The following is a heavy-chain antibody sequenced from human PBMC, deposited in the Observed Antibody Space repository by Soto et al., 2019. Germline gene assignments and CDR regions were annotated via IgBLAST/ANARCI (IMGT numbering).Heavy chain of an antibody. Sequence: PGESLKISCKGSGFTFTSYWISWVRQMPGKGLEWMGRIDPSDSYTNYSPSFQGHVTISADKSISTAYLQWSSLKASDTAMYYCARGLYGDPREYFPYWGQGTLVTVSS. V-gene: IGHV5-10-1*01. CDR2: IDPSDSYT. J-gene: IGHJ1*01. CDR1: GFTFTSYW. CDR3: ARGLYGDPREYFPY. D-gene: IGHD4-17*01.